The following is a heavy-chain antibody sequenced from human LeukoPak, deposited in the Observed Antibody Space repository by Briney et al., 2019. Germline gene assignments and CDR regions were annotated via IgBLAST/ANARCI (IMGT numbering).Heavy chain of an antibody. CDR1: GFTFSSYV. Sequence: GRSLRLSRAASGFTFSSYVMHWVRQAPGKGLEWVAVIWYDGSNKYYADSVKGRFTISRDNSKNTLYLQMNSLRAEDTAVYYCAREVIAAGGGYYLDYWGRGTLVTVSS. J-gene: IGHJ4*02. D-gene: IGHD6-13*01. CDR2: IWYDGSNK. V-gene: IGHV3-33*01. CDR3: AREVIAAGGGYYLDY.